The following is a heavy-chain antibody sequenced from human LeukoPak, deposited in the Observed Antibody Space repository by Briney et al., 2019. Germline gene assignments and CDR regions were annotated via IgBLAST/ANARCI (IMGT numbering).Heavy chain of an antibody. CDR3: AKDAQGGSLDY. D-gene: IGHD3-16*01. V-gene: IGHV3-30*02. CDR1: GFTFSSYG. J-gene: IGHJ4*02. Sequence: GGSLRLSCAASGFTFSSYGMHWVRQAPGKGLGWVAVIWYDGSNKYYADSVKGRFTISRDNSKNTLYLQMNSLRAEDTAVYYCAKDAQGGSLDYWGQGTLVTVSS. CDR2: IWYDGSNK.